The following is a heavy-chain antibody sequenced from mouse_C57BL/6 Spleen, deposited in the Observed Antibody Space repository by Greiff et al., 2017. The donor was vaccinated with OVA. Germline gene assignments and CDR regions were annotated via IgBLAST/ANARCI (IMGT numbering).Heavy chain of an antibody. CDR2: FYPGSGSI. V-gene: IGHV1-62-2*01. Sequence: VKLVESGAELVKPGASVKLSCKASGYTFTEYTIHWVKQRSGQGLEWIGWFYPGSGSIKYNEKFKDKATLTADKSSSTVYMELSRLTSEDSAVYFCARHDTMGAWFAYWGQGTLVTVSA. CDR1: GYTFTEYT. D-gene: IGHD1-1*02. J-gene: IGHJ3*01. CDR3: ARHDTMGAWFAY.